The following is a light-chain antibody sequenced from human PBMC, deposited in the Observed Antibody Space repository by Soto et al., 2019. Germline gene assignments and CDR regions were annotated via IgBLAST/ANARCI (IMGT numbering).Light chain of an antibody. CDR1: QTVSSSS. CDR3: QYFGSSSWT. V-gene: IGKV3-20*01. CDR2: GAS. Sequence: EVVLTQSPGTLSLSPGEGATLSCRASQTVSSSSLAWYQQKPGQAPRLLIYGASSRATGIPDRFSGSGSGTDFTLTVNRLEPEDFAVYYCQYFGSSSWTFGQGTKVEI. J-gene: IGKJ1*01.